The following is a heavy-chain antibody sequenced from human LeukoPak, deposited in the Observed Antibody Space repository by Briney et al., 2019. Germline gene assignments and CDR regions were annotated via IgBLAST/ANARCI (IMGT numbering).Heavy chain of an antibody. J-gene: IGHJ4*02. Sequence: GGSLRLSCAASGFTFSSYAMNWVRQAPGKGLEWVSAISPGGDSTYYADSVKGRFTISRDNSKNTLCLQMNSLRAEDTAEYYCAKQLGFLKWLSTDYWGQGTLVTVSS. CDR2: ISPGGDST. CDR3: AKQLGFLKWLSTDY. CDR1: GFTFSSYA. V-gene: IGHV3-23*01. D-gene: IGHD3-3*01.